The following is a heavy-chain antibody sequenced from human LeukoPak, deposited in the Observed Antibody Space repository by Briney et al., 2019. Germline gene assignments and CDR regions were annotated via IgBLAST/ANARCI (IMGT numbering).Heavy chain of an antibody. J-gene: IGHJ4*02. Sequence: PSVTLSLTCTVSGGSIYSYYWSWIRQPPGKGLEWIGYIYYSGSTNYNPSLKSRVTISVDTSKSQFSLKLTSLTAADTAVYYCAGGRNIGGSDFDFWGQGTLVTVSS. V-gene: IGHV4-59*01. D-gene: IGHD2/OR15-2a*01. CDR3: AGGRNIGGSDFDF. CDR2: IYYSGST. CDR1: GGSIYSYY.